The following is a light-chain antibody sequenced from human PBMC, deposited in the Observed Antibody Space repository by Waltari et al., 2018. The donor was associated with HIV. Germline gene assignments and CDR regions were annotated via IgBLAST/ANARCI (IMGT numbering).Light chain of an antibody. J-gene: IGLJ2*01. Sequence: QSVLTQPPSVSGAPGHRVTISCTGSSSHIGARHHVHWSQQLPGTAPKLLIYGNSNRPSGVPDRFSGSKSGTSASLAITGLQAEDEADYYCQSYDSSLSGHVVFGGGTKLTVL. V-gene: IGLV1-40*01. CDR3: QSYDSSLSGHVV. CDR1: SSHIGARHH. CDR2: GNS.